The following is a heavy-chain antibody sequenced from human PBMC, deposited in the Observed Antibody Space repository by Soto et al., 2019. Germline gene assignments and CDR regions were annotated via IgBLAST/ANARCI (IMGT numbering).Heavy chain of an antibody. Sequence: QLQLQQSGPGLVEPSQTLSLTCTVSGGSISGVGYYWGWIRQHPGKGLEWIGYIHPSGTTYYNPSLKSRLTISVVTSKTQSSLKLSSVTAADTAVYYCARAWMAGAGWANGFDLWGQGTLVTVSS. CDR1: GGSISGVGYY. CDR3: ARAWMAGAGWANGFDL. D-gene: IGHD6-13*01. CDR2: IHPSGTT. V-gene: IGHV4-31*03. J-gene: IGHJ5*02.